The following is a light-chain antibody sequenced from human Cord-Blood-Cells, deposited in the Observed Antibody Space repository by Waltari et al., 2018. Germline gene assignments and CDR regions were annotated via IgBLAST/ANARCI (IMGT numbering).Light chain of an antibody. CDR2: GAS. CDR3: QQYNNWPPVT. V-gene: IGKV3-15*01. CDR1: QSVSSN. Sequence: EIVMTQSPATLSVSPGERATLSCRASQSVSSNLAWYQQKPGQAPRLLIYGASTRATGIPARFSGSGSGTEFTLTISSLQSEDFAVYYGQQYNNWPPVTFGQGTKL. J-gene: IGKJ2*01.